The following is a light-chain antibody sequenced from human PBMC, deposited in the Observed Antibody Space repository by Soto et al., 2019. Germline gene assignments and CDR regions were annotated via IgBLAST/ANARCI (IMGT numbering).Light chain of an antibody. J-gene: IGKJ2*01. CDR3: QQYNNWPYT. CDR2: GVF. Sequence: EIEMTQSPATLPVSPGERATLSCRASQSVSNNLAWYQQKPGQAPRLLLYGVFTRATGIPVRFSGSGSGREYTLAISSLQSEDFAVYYCQQYNNWPYTFGQGTKLEIK. V-gene: IGKV3-15*01. CDR1: QSVSNN.